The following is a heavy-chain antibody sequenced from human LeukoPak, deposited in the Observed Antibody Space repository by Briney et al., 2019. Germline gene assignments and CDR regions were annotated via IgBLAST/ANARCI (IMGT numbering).Heavy chain of an antibody. CDR1: GGSISSDY. D-gene: IGHD3-22*01. CDR3: ARLHYDSSGNYYIAY. CDR2: IYYNGIT. J-gene: IGHJ4*02. Sequence: SETLSLTCTVSGGSISSDYWSWIRQPPGKGLEWIWHIYYNGITNYNPSPRSGFIMSVDTSKTHLTLRLSSVTAADTAVYYRARLHYDSSGNYYIAYSGQGTLVTVSS. V-gene: IGHV4-59*01.